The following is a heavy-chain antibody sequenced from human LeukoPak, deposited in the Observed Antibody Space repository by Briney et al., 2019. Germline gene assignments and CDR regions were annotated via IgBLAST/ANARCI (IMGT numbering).Heavy chain of an antibody. V-gene: IGHV3-23*01. D-gene: IGHD3-16*02. CDR1: GFTFGSYA. CDR3: ARAPLRYYDYVWGSYPNY. J-gene: IGHJ4*02. Sequence: GGSLRLSCAASGFTFGSYAMSWVRQAPGKGLEWVSTISGSGVSTYFADSVKGRFTISRDNSKNTLYLQMNSLRAEDTAVYYCARAPLRYYDYVWGSYPNYWGQGTLVTVSS. CDR2: ISGSGVST.